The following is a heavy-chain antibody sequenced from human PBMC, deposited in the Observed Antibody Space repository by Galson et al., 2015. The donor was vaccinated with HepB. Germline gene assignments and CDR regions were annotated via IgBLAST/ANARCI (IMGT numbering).Heavy chain of an antibody. V-gene: IGHV3-48*04. CDR3: ARSVEGAFDS. CDR2: MTSDMRTI. J-gene: IGHJ4*02. D-gene: IGHD2-2*01. CDR1: GFAFKFYS. Sequence: SLRLSCAASGFAFKFYSMNWVRQAPGRGLEWVSYMTSDMRTIKYADSVKGRFTISRDNVKNLVYLHMNSLGVEDTAHYFCARSVEGAFDSWGQGTPVTVSS.